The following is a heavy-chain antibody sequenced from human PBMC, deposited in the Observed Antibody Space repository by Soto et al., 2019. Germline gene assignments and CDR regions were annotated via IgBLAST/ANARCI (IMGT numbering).Heavy chain of an antibody. J-gene: IGHJ5*02. V-gene: IGHV3-21*01. Sequence: EGQLVESGGGLVKPGGSLRLSCAASGFAFQTYTMEWLRQPPGKGLEWVSSITISGNYIYYADSVKGRFTISRDNGRNSVYLQMNSLRAEDTAVYYCAKVGVLRTNFRWFDLWGQEPWSPSPQ. CDR2: ITISGNYI. CDR3: AKVGVLRTNFRWFDL. D-gene: IGHD2-8*01. CDR1: GFAFQTYT.